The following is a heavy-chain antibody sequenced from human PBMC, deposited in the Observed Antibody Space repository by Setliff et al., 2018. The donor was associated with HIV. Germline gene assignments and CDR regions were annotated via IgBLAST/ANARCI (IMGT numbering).Heavy chain of an antibody. V-gene: IGHV1-69*05. Sequence: GASVKVSCKASGGTFSSYAISWVRQAPGQGLEWMGGSIPMYGTSNYAQKFQGRVTITTDESTSTAYMELSSLRSEDTAVYYCASAIVGLGYNFFSVDVWGKGTTVTVSS. D-gene: IGHD1-26*01. CDR3: ASAIVGLGYNFFSVDV. CDR1: GGTFSSYA. J-gene: IGHJ6*04. CDR2: SIPMYGTS.